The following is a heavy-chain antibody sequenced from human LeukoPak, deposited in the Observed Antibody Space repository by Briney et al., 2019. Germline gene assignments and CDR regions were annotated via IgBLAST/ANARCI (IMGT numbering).Heavy chain of an antibody. CDR3: ARGTYHGLVYDY. D-gene: IGHD6-19*01. CDR1: GYTFTSYG. J-gene: IGHJ4*02. Sequence: GASVKVSCKAYGYTFTSYGVSWVRQAAGQGLEWMGWISAYNGNTNYAQKLQGRVTMTTDTSTSTAYMELRSLRSDDTAVYYCARGTYHGLVYDYWGQGTLVTVSS. V-gene: IGHV1-18*04. CDR2: ISAYNGNT.